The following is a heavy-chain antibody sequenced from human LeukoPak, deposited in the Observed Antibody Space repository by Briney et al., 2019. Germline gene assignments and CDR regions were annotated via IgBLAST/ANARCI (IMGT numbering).Heavy chain of an antibody. CDR3: TTGSPYCGDECNWFDP. D-gene: IGHD2-21*01. CDR1: GFTFSNYG. V-gene: IGHV3-23*01. Sequence: GGSLRLSCAVSGFTFSNYGMSWVRQAPRKGLEWVSSISGSGGSTYYAESAKGRFTISTDNSKNTLYLQMNSLRAEDTAVYYCTTGSPYCGDECNWFDPWGQGTLVTVSS. J-gene: IGHJ5*02. CDR2: ISGSGGST.